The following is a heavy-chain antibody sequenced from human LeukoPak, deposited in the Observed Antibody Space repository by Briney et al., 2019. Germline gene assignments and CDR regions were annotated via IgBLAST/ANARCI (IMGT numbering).Heavy chain of an antibody. D-gene: IGHD2-15*01. J-gene: IGHJ4*02. V-gene: IGHV3-30*04. CDR1: GFTFSSYA. CDR2: ISCDGSNK. CDR3: ARDKPLVVAAGYYFDY. Sequence: GGSLRLSCAASGFTFSSYAMHWVRQAPGKGLEWVAVISCDGSNKYYADSVKGRFTISRDNSKNTLYLQMNSLRAEDTAVYYCARDKPLVVAAGYYFDYWGQGTLVTVSS.